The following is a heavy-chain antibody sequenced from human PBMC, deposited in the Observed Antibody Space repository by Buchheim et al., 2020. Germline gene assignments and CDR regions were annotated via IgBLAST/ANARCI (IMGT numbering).Heavy chain of an antibody. CDR2: IYYSGST. CDR3: ARVRYSYGYIFDY. CDR1: GGSISSSRYY. J-gene: IGHJ4*02. V-gene: IGHV4-39*07. Sequence: QLQLQESGPGLVKPSETLSLTCTVSGGSISSSRYYWGWIRQPPGKGLEWIGSIYYSGSTYYNPSLKSRVTISVDTPKNHFPLKLSSVTAADTAVYYCARVRYSYGYIFDYWGQGTL. D-gene: IGHD5-18*01.